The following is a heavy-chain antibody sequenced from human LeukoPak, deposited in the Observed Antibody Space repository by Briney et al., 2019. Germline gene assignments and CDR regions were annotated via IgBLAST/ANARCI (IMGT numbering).Heavy chain of an antibody. CDR1: GFTFSSYG. CDR3: ARAGSFRFDY. CDR2: ISYDGSNK. J-gene: IGHJ4*02. V-gene: IGHV3-30*03. D-gene: IGHD3-10*01. Sequence: GGSLRLSCAASGFTFSSYGMHWVRQAPGKGLEWVAVISYDGSNKYYADSVKGRFTISRDDAKNTLYLQMNDLRAEDTAVYYCARAGSFRFDYWGQGTLVTVSS.